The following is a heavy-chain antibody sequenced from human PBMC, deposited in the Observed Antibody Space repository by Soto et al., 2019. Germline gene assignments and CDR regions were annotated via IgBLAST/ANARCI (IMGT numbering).Heavy chain of an antibody. J-gene: IGHJ4*02. V-gene: IGHV4-31*03. D-gene: IGHD5-18*01. CDR1: GGSISSEGYY. CDR2: IYYSGST. CDR3: ARGKGYSYGPYYFDY. Sequence: QVPLQESGPGLVKPSQTLSLTCTVSGGSISSEGYYWSWFRQLPGKGLEWIGDIYYSGSTYYNPSLKSRLIISGDASKNQFSLKLSSVTAADTALYYCARGKGYSYGPYYFDYWGQGTLVTVSS.